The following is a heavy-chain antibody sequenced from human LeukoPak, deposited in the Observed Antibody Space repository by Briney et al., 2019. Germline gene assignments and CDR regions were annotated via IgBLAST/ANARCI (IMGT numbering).Heavy chain of an antibody. CDR1: GDSISSAC. CDR3: AGTEHDYGDYGFTR. D-gene: IGHD4-17*01. J-gene: IGHJ4*02. Sequence: PSETLSLTCTVSGDSISSACWSWSRQPPGKGLEWIGYIYHSGSTYYNPSLKSRVTISVDRSKNQFSLKLSSVTAADTAVYYCAGTEHDYGDYGFTRWGQGTLVTVSS. CDR2: IYHSGST. V-gene: IGHV4-30-2*01.